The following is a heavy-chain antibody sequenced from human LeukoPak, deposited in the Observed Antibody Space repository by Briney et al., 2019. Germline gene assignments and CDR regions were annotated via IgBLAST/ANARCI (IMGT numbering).Heavy chain of an antibody. V-gene: IGHV4-34*01. J-gene: IGHJ4*02. Sequence: PSETLSLTCAVYGGSFSSYYWSWIRQPPGKGLEWIGEINHSGGTNYNPSLKSRVTISVDTSKNQFSLRLGSVTAADTAVYFCARFDLLTGYNFDYWGRGTLVTVSS. CDR1: GGSFSSYY. D-gene: IGHD3-9*01. CDR2: INHSGGT. CDR3: ARFDLLTGYNFDY.